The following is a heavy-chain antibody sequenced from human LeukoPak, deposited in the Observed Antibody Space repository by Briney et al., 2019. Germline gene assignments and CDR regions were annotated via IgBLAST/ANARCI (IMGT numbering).Heavy chain of an antibody. V-gene: IGHV4-38-2*02. J-gene: IGHJ5*02. D-gene: IGHD3-16*02. Sequence: SETLSLTCTVSGYSISSGYYWGWIRQPPGKGLEWIGSIYHSGSTYYNPSLKSRVTISVDTSKNQFSLKLSSVTAADTAVYYCARGGYDYVWGSYPHGPFDPWGQGTLVTVSS. CDR3: ARGGYDYVWGSYPHGPFDP. CDR2: IYHSGST. CDR1: GYSISSGYY.